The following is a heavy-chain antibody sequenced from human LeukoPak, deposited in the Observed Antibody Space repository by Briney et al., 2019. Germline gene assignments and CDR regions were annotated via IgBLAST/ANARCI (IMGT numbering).Heavy chain of an antibody. D-gene: IGHD5-18*01. V-gene: IGHV4-59*12. CDR3: ARGGYSYGLSYWYFDL. J-gene: IGHJ2*01. CDR1: GGSISSYY. CDR2: IYYSGST. Sequence: SETLSLTCTVSGGSISSYYWSWIRQPPGKGLEWIGYIYYSGSTNYNPSLKSRVTISVDTSKNQFSLKLSSVTAADTAVYYCARGGYSYGLSYWYFDLWGRGTLVTVSS.